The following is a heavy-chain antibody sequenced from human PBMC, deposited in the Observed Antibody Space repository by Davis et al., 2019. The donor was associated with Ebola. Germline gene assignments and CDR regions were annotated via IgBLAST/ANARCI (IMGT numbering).Heavy chain of an antibody. V-gene: IGHV1-2*06. D-gene: IGHD3-10*01. CDR1: AYTFTGYY. CDR3: ARRIPWFGESPTYYFDY. Sequence: ASVKVSCKASAYTFTGYYMHWVRQAPGQGLEWMGRINPNSGGTNYAQKFQGRVTMTRDTSISTAYMELSSLRSEDTAVYYCARRIPWFGESPTYYFDYWGQGTLVTVSS. CDR2: INPNSGGT. J-gene: IGHJ4*02.